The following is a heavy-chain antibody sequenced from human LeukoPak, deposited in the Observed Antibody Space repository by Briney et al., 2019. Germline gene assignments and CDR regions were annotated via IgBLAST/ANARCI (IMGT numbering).Heavy chain of an antibody. D-gene: IGHD4-23*01. CDR1: GYSISSGYY. CDR2: IYHSGGT. Sequence: PSETLSLTCAVSGYSISSGYYWGWIRQPPGKGLEWIGSIYHSGGTYYNPSLKSRVTISVDTSKNQFSLKLSSVTAADTAVYYCAWRGDYGGPPGAFDIWGQGTMVTVSS. J-gene: IGHJ3*02. V-gene: IGHV4-38-2*01. CDR3: AWRGDYGGPPGAFDI.